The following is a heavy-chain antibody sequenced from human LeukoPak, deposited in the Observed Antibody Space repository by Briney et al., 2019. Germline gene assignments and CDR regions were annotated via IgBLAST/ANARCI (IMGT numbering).Heavy chain of an antibody. V-gene: IGHV4-39*07. J-gene: IGHJ4*02. CDR1: GGSISSSSNY. CDR2: IYNRGST. Sequence: SETLSLTCSVSGGSISSSSNYWGWIRQPPGKGLEWIGNIYNRGSTYYNPSLKSRVTISVDTSKNQFSLKLSSVTAADTAVYYCAIGADGPHDYWGQGTLVTVSS. CDR3: AIGADGPHDY.